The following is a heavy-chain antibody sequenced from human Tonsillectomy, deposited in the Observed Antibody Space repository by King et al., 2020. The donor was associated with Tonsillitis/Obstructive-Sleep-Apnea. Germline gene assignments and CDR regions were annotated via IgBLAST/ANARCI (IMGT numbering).Heavy chain of an antibody. J-gene: IGHJ4*02. D-gene: IGHD4-17*01. Sequence: VQLVESGGGVVQPGRSLRLSCAASGFTFSRYAMHWIRQAPGKGLEWVAVISHDASTSYYADSVKGRFAISRDNSKNTLYLQVNSLRSEDTALYFCAREAVDYDLYFDNWGQGTLVIVSS. CDR3: AREAVDYDLYFDN. V-gene: IGHV3-30*09. CDR1: GFTFSRYA. CDR2: ISHDASTS.